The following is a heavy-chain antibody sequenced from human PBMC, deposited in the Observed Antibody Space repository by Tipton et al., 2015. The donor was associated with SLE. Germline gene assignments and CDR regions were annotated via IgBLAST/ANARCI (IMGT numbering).Heavy chain of an antibody. V-gene: IGHV4-4*07. Sequence: LSLTCTVSGSSISNYYWSWIRQSAGKGLEWIGRVHTSGSTSYNPSLKSRLTMSVDMSNNQLYLRLSSVTAADTALYYCVRVIVPASRGAFDIWGQGTMVTVSS. D-gene: IGHD2-2*01. J-gene: IGHJ3*02. CDR2: VHTSGST. CDR3: VRVIVPASRGAFDI. CDR1: GSSISNYY.